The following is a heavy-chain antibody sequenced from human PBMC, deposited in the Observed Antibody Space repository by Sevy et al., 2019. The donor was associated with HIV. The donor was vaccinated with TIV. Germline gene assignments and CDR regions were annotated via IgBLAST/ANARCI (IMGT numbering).Heavy chain of an antibody. Sequence: GGSLRLSCAASGFTFSSYAMHWVRQAPGKGLEWVAVISYDGSNKYYADSVKGRFTISRDNSKNTLYLEMTSLRAEDTAVYYCARDRGSSGWTCDYWGQGTLVTVSS. D-gene: IGHD6-19*01. V-gene: IGHV3-30-3*01. CDR1: GFTFSSYA. J-gene: IGHJ4*02. CDR2: ISYDGSNK. CDR3: ARDRGSSGWTCDY.